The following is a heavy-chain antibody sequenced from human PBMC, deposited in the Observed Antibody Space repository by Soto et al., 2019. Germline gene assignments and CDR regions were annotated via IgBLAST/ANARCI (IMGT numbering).Heavy chain of an antibody. CDR2: ISDSGNT. CDR1: GDSLSSTNW. J-gene: IGHJ4*02. Sequence: QEQLQESGPGLVKPSGTLSLTCAVSGDSLSSTNWWSWVRLPPGKGLEWIGEISDSGNTKYNPSLKXXIXIXXDKSNNQLSLELTSVTAADTAMYYCVRHSGWAFDYWGQGTLVTVSS. V-gene: IGHV4-4*02. D-gene: IGHD6-19*01. CDR3: VRHSGWAFDY.